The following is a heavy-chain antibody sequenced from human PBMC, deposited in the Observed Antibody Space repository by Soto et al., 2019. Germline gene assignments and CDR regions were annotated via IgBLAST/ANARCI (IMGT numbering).Heavy chain of an antibody. CDR2: INPNSGGT. J-gene: IGHJ3*02. D-gene: IGHD3-10*01. CDR3: ARLGKFGSGSYYDAFDI. V-gene: IGHV1-2*02. Sequence: ASVKVSCKASGYTFTGYYMHWVRQAPGQGLEWMGWINPNSGGTNYAQKFQGRVTTTRDTTISTAYMELSRLRSDDTAVYYCARLGKFGSGSYYDAFDIWGQGTMVTVSS. CDR1: GYTFTGYY.